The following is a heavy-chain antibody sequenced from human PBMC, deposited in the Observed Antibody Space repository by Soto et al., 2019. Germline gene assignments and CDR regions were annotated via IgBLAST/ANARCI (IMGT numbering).Heavy chain of an antibody. V-gene: IGHV5-51*01. CDR2: IYPGDSDT. D-gene: IGHD6-6*01. CDR1: GYSFTSYW. J-gene: IGHJ6*02. CDR3: ARLEQEATSSFYYYAMDV. Sequence: VESLKISCKGSGYSFTSYWIGWVRQMPGKGLEWMGIIYPGDSDTRYSPSFQGQVTISADKSISTAYLQWSSLKASDTAMYYCARLEQEATSSFYYYAMDVWGQGTTVTVS.